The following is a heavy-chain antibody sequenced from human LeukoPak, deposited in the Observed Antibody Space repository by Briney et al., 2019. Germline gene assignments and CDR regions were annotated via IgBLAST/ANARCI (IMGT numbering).Heavy chain of an antibody. D-gene: IGHD3-10*01. CDR2: IFYSGST. Sequence: PSETLSLTCAVSGGSVSSGNYYWSWIRQPPGKGLEWIGYIFYSGSTKYNPSLQSRVTILRDTSKNQFSLKMTSVTAADTAVYYCSRSEGVYYRSGSSGTYYPHWFDPWGQGTLVIVSS. CDR3: SRSEGVYYRSGSSGTYYPHWFDP. V-gene: IGHV4-61*01. CDR1: GGSVSSGNYY. J-gene: IGHJ5*02.